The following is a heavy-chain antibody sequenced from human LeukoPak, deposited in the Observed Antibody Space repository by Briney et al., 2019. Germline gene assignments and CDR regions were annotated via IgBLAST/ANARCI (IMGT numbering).Heavy chain of an antibody. CDR3: AKARPRELYEFDY. D-gene: IGHD1-26*01. V-gene: IGHV3-23*01. CDR1: GFIFGEYA. CDR2: ISGSGGST. Sequence: PGRSLRLSCKPSGFIFGEYAMSWVRQAPGKGLEWVSAISGSGGSTYYADSVKGRFTISRDNSKNTLYLQMNSLRAEDTAVYYCAKARPRELYEFDYWGQGTLVTVSS. J-gene: IGHJ4*02.